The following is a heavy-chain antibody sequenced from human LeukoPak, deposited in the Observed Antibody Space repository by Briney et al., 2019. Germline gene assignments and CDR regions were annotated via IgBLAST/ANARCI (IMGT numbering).Heavy chain of an antibody. J-gene: IGHJ4*02. CDR2: MNPNSGNT. D-gene: IGHD1-26*01. Sequence: ASVKVSCKASGYTFTGYYIHWVRQAPGQGLEWMGWMNPNSGNTGYAQKFQGRVTITRNTSISTAYMELSSLRSEDTAVYYCARGLWSGSYNGDYWGQGTLVTVSS. CDR1: GYTFTGYY. CDR3: ARGLWSGSYNGDY. V-gene: IGHV1-8*03.